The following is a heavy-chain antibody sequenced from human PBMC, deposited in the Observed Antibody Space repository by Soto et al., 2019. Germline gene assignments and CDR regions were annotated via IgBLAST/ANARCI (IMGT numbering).Heavy chain of an antibody. J-gene: IGHJ4*02. CDR2: ILSGGYNR. CDR3: AQDWTGAFQAF. Sequence: EVQLLESGGGLVQPGGSLRLSCAASGFIFSTHGMSWVRQAPGKGLEWVSTILSGGYNRYYPSSVKGRFTISRDDSQTTLYLQMNSLRADDTAIYYCAQDWTGAFQAFGGQGTLVTVSS. CDR1: GFIFSTHG. V-gene: IGHV3-23*01. D-gene: IGHD2-8*02.